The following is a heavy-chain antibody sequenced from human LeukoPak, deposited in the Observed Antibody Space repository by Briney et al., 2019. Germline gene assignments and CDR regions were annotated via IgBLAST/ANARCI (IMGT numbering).Heavy chain of an antibody. J-gene: IGHJ4*02. CDR1: GGSISSGDYY. V-gene: IGHV4-30-4*01. CDR2: IYYSGST. Sequence: PSETLSLTCTVSGGSISSGDYYWSWIRQPPGKGLEWIGYIYYSGSTYYNPSHKSRVTISVDTSKNQFSLKLSSVTAADTAVYYCVREAAMVTLLDYWGQGTLVTVSS. D-gene: IGHD5-18*01. CDR3: VREAAMVTLLDY.